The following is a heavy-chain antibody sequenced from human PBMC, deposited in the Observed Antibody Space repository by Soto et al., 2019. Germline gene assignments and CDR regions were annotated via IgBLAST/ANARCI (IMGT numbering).Heavy chain of an antibody. CDR1: GYTLTELS. Sequence: ASVKVSCKVSGYTLTELSMHWVRQAPGKGLEWMGGFDPEDGETIYAQKFQGRVTFNRDMSTGTAYMEVNSLRSEDTAVYYCAADLGYLWGQGTLVTVSS. CDR3: AADLGYL. CDR2: FDPEDGET. D-gene: IGHD7-27*01. J-gene: IGHJ5*02. V-gene: IGHV1-24*01.